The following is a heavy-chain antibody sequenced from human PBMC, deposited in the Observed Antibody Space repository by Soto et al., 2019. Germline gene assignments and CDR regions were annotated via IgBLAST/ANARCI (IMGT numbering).Heavy chain of an antibody. Sequence: SETLSLTCTVSGGSISSYYWSWIRQPPGKGLEWIGYIYYSGSTNYNPSLKSRVTISVDTSKNQFSLKLSSVTAADTAVYYCASIAAAGVDYWGKGTLVTVST. CDR1: GGSISSYY. CDR2: IYYSGST. CDR3: ASIAAAGVDY. J-gene: IGHJ4*02. D-gene: IGHD6-13*01. V-gene: IGHV4-59*08.